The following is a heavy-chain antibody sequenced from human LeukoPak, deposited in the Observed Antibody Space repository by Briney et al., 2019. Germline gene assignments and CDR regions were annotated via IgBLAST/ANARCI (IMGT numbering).Heavy chain of an antibody. D-gene: IGHD2-21*01. Sequence: PGGSLRLSCTASGFTFSTYAMTWVRQAPGKGLEWISSMSSGSSYIYYADSVRGRFTISRDNTKNSLYLEMNNLRGEDTAINYCARDRPTGASRVFVVQWGQGTPVTVSS. CDR1: GFTFSTYA. CDR3: ARDRPTGASRVFVVQ. V-gene: IGHV3-21*06. CDR2: MSSGSSYI. J-gene: IGHJ4*02.